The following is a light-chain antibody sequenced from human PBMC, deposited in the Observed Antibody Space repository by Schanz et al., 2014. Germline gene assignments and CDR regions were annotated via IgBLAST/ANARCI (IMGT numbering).Light chain of an antibody. CDR1: SSDVGGYNY. J-gene: IGLJ2*01. Sequence: QSVLTQPPSASGSPGQSVTISCTGTSSDVGGYNYVSWYQQHPGKAPKLMIYEVSQRPSGVPDRFSGSKSGNTASLTVSGLQAEDEADYYCCSYAGTYSVVFGGGTKLTVL. CDR3: CSYAGTYSVV. V-gene: IGLV2-8*01. CDR2: EVS.